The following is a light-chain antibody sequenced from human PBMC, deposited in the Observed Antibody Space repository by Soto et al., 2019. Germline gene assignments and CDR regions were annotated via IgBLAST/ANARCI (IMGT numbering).Light chain of an antibody. J-gene: IGLJ2*01. CDR2: DVS. CDR3: SSYTSSSTPHVV. CDR1: SSDVGGYNY. V-gene: IGLV2-14*01. Sequence: QSVLTQPASVSGSPGQSITISCTGTSSDVGGYNYVSWYQQHPGKAPKLMIYDVSNRPSGVSNRCSGSKSGNTASLTISGLQAEDEADYYCSSYTSSSTPHVVFGGGTKLTVL.